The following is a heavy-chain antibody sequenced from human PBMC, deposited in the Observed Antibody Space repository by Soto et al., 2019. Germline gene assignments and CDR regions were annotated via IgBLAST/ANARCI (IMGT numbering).Heavy chain of an antibody. CDR2: IIPIFGTA. D-gene: IGHD6-13*01. J-gene: IGHJ6*02. V-gene: IGHV1-69*06. CDR1: GGTFSSYA. Sequence: SVKVSCKASGGTFSSYAISWVRQAPGQGLEWMGGIIPIFGTANYAQKFQGRVTITADKSTSTAYMELSSLRSEDTAVYYCAREVAAAGTEGEVDYYYGMDVWGQGTTVNV. CDR3: AREVAAAGTEGEVDYYYGMDV.